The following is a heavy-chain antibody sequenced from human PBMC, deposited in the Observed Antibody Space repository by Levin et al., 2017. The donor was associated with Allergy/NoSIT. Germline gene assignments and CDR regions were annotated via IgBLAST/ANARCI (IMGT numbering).Heavy chain of an antibody. J-gene: IGHJ6*02. D-gene: IGHD2-15*01. Sequence: AGGSLRLSCAASGFTFSSYWMHWVRQAPGKGLVWVSRINSDGSSTSYADSVKGRFTISRDNAKNTLYLQMNSLRAEDTAVYYCARDPDYNQVADYYYYYGMDVWGQGTTVTVSS. CDR3: ARDPDYNQVADYYYYYGMDV. CDR2: INSDGSST. V-gene: IGHV3-74*01. CDR1: GFTFSSYW.